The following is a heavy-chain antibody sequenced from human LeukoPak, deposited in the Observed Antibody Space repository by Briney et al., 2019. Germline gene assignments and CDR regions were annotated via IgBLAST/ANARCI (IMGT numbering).Heavy chain of an antibody. Sequence: SETLSLTCTVSGGSISSYYWSWIRQPPGKGLEWIGYIYYSGSTNYNPSLKSRVTISVDTSKNQFSLKLNFVTAADTAVYYCARWIGGYYFDYWGQGTLVTVSS. J-gene: IGHJ4*02. CDR2: IYYSGST. CDR3: ARWIGGYYFDY. CDR1: GGSISSYY. V-gene: IGHV4-59*01. D-gene: IGHD3-16*01.